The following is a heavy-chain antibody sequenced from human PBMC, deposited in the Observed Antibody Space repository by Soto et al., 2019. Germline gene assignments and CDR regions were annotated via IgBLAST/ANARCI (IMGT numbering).Heavy chain of an antibody. V-gene: IGHV3-30*04. D-gene: IGHD3-16*01. Sequence: QVQLVESGGGVAQPGRSLRLSCAASGFTSSNYFMNWVRQAPGKGQEWVAAISYDGSHTHYVDSVRGRFTISRDNSRNTLFLQMNSLSGEDTAVYYCARGDPYYAMDVWGQGTTVTVSS. CDR1: GFTSSNYF. CDR2: ISYDGSHT. J-gene: IGHJ6*02. CDR3: ARGDPYYAMDV.